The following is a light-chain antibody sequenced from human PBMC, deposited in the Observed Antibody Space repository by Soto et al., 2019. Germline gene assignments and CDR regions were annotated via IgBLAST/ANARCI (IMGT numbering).Light chain of an antibody. CDR2: DVS. J-gene: IGLJ1*01. CDR1: SSNVGEYNY. V-gene: IGLV2-14*01. CDR3: SSYTNSGTLV. Sequence: QSALTQPASVSGSPGQSITISCTGTSSNVGEYNYVSWYQQNPGKAPKLMIYDVSNRPSGVSLRFSGSKSGNTASLTISGLQPEDDADYYCSSYTNSGTLVFGTGTKVTVL.